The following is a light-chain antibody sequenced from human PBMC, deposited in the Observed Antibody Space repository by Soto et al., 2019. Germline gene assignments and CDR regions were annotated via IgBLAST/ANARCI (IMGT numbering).Light chain of an antibody. V-gene: IGKV1-39*01. J-gene: IGKJ2*01. CDR1: QSVSSY. CDR2: AAS. Sequence: DIQMTQSPSSLSASVGDRVTITCRASQSVSSYLSWYQQKPGKAPKLLIYAASRLQSGVPSRFSGSGSWTDFTLAISSLQPEDFATYFCQQSYSSHTFGQGTRLEIK. CDR3: QQSYSSHT.